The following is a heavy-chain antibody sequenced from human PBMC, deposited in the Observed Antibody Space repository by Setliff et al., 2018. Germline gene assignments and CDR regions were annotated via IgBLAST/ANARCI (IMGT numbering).Heavy chain of an antibody. CDR1: GGSISSGSYY. CDR3: ARVRLIQGYYEFDY. D-gene: IGHD3-16*01. Sequence: SETLSLTCTVSGGSISSGSYYWTWIRQPAGKGLEWIGRIYVGGSANYNPSLKSRVTISVDTSKNQFSLKLSSVTAADTAVYYCARVRLIQGYYEFDYWGQGTLVTVSS. CDR2: IYVGGSA. J-gene: IGHJ4*02. V-gene: IGHV4-61*02.